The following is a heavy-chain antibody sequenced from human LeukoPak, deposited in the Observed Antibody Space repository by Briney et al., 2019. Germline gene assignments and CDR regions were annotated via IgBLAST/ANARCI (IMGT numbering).Heavy chain of an antibody. J-gene: IGHJ4*02. V-gene: IGHV3-7*01. Sequence: PGGSLRLFCAASGFTFSSYWMSWVRQASGKGLEWVANIKQDGSEKYYVDSVKGRFTISRDNAKNSLYLQMNSLRAEDTAVYHCASQPYSSSSVDYSSQGTLVTVSS. D-gene: IGHD6-6*01. CDR1: GFTFSSYW. CDR3: ASQPYSSSSVDY. CDR2: IKQDGSEK.